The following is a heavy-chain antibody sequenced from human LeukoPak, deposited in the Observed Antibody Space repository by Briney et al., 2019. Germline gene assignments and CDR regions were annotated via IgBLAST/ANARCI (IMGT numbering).Heavy chain of an antibody. Sequence: PGGSLRLSCAASGFTFGSYGMSWVRQAPGKGLEWVSTLSGSGITTYYADSVKGRFTISRDNSKNTLYLQMNSLRAEDTAVYYCAKGIYSSGWSYFDYWGHGTLVTVSS. CDR2: LSGSGITT. CDR3: AKGIYSSGWSYFDY. CDR1: GFTFGSYG. V-gene: IGHV3-23*01. J-gene: IGHJ4*01. D-gene: IGHD6-19*01.